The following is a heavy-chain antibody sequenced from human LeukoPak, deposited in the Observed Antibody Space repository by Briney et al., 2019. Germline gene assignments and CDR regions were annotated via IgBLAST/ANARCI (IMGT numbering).Heavy chain of an antibody. D-gene: IGHD1-26*01. Sequence: GGSLRLSCAASGFTFSNFWMHWVRQAPGKGLVWVALIYGDGSFTRYADSVKGRFTISRDNARNSVFLQMSGLRVEDTAVYYCARDPVEWELLLGYWGQGTLVTVSS. CDR1: GFTFSNFW. CDR2: IYGDGSFT. CDR3: ARDPVEWELLLGY. J-gene: IGHJ4*02. V-gene: IGHV3-74*01.